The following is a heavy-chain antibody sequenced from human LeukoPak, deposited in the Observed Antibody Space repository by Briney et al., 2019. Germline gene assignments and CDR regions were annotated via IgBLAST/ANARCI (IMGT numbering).Heavy chain of an antibody. D-gene: IGHD5-12*01. CDR2: ISSSSSYI. Sequence: GGSLRLSCAASGFTFSSYSMNWVRQAPGKGLEWVSSISSSSSYIYYADSVKGRFTVSRDNAKNSLYLQMNSLRAEDTAVYYCAKVDSGYDYGTDYWGQGTLVTVSS. V-gene: IGHV3-21*01. CDR1: GFTFSSYS. CDR3: AKVDSGYDYGTDY. J-gene: IGHJ4*02.